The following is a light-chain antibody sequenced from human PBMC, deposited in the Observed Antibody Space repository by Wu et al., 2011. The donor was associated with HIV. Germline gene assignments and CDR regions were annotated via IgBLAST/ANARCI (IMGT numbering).Light chain of an antibody. Sequence: SPGGRVTLSCRASQIIATNLAWYQQKPGQPPRLLIYDASTRATGFPARFSGGGSGTEFTLTISTLQSGDVAVYYCQQYNDWPQTFGQGTKVEIK. V-gene: IGKV3-15*01. CDR3: QQYNDWPQT. J-gene: IGKJ1*01. CDR2: DAS. CDR1: QIIATN.